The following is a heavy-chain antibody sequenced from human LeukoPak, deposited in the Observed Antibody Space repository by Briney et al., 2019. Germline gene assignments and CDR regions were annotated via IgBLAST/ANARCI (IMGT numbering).Heavy chain of an antibody. Sequence: SETLSLTCTVSGGSISSYYWSWIRQPPGKGLEWIGYIYYSGSTNYNPSLKSRVTMSVDTSKNQFSLKLSSVTAADTAVYYCATTKTTRHAFDIWGQGTMVTVSS. D-gene: IGHD4-11*01. CDR2: IYYSGST. V-gene: IGHV4-59*01. J-gene: IGHJ3*02. CDR3: ATTKTTRHAFDI. CDR1: GGSISSYY.